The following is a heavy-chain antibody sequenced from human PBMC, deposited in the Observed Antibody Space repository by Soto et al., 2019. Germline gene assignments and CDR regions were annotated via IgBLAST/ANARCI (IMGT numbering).Heavy chain of an antibody. CDR2: MNPHNGNA. J-gene: IGHJ4*02. V-gene: IGHV1-8*01. CDR1: GYSFITYD. D-gene: IGHD1-1*01. CDR3: ARRKERSGPHYFDS. Sequence: QVQLVQSGAEVKKPGASVKVSCKASGYSFITYDINWVRQAPGQGLEWMGWMNPHNGNAGYAQKFQGRVTMTRNTSISTAYMELSSLRSNDTAVYFCARRKERSGPHYFDSWGQGTLVTVSS.